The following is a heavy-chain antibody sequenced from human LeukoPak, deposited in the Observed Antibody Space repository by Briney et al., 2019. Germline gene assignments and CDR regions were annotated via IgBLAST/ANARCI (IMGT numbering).Heavy chain of an antibody. CDR3: ARGKAAYDFWSGYYNNYFGY. CDR2: IYHSGST. V-gene: IGHV4-4*02. CDR1: GGSISSSNW. D-gene: IGHD3-3*01. Sequence: PSETLSLTCAVSGGSISSSNWWSWVRQPPGKGLEWIGEIYHSGSTNYNPSLKSRVTISVDKSKNQFSLKLSSVTAADTAVYYCARGKAAYDFWSGYYNNYFGYWGQGTLVTVSS. J-gene: IGHJ4*02.